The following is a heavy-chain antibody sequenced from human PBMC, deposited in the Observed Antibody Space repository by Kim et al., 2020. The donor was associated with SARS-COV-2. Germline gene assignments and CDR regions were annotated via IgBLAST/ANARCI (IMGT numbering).Heavy chain of an antibody. J-gene: IGHJ6*02. CDR1: GGTFSSYA. V-gene: IGHV1-69*13. CDR3: ARPSYGSPMDYYYYGMDV. Sequence: SVKVSCKASGGTFSSYAISWVRQAPGQGLEWMGGIIPIFGTANYAQKFQGRVTITADESTSTAYMELSSLRSEDTAVYYCARPSYGSPMDYYYYGMDVWVQGTTVTVSS. D-gene: IGHD2-8*01. CDR2: IIPIFGTA.